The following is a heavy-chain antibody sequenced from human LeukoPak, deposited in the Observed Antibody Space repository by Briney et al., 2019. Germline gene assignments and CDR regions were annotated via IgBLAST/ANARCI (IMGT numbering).Heavy chain of an antibody. J-gene: IGHJ4*02. CDR1: GFAFSSYA. D-gene: IGHD4-17*01. CDR2: ITGGGGT. Sequence: GGSLRLSCAASGFAFSSYAMSWVRQAPGKGLEWVSAITGGGGTYYADSVTGRFTISRDNSKNTLYLQMNSLRAEDTAVYYCAKLTATVQDFDYWGQGTLVTVSS. CDR3: AKLTATVQDFDY. V-gene: IGHV3-23*01.